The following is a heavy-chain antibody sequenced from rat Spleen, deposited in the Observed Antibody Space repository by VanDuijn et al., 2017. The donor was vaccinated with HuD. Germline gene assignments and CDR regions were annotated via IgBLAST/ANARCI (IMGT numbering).Heavy chain of an antibody. J-gene: IGHJ3*01. CDR1: GSTFSDFY. D-gene: IGHD1-11*01. Sequence: EVQLVESGGGSVQPGRSLKLSCAASGSTFSDFYMAWVRQAPKKGLEWVASISYEGSATYYGDSVKGRFTISRDNAKSALYLQMDSLRSEDTATYYCARHGYGGYSGPFAYWGQGTLVTVSS. V-gene: IGHV5-22*01. CDR3: ARHGYGGYSGPFAY. CDR2: ISYEGSAT.